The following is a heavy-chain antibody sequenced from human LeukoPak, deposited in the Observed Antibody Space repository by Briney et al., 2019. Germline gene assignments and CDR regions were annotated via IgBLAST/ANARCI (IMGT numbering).Heavy chain of an antibody. J-gene: IGHJ4*02. CDR3: ARGGYDILTGYYIAPIFDY. Sequence: SETLSLTCSVSGGSISSYYWSWTRQPPGKGLEWIGNIYYSGSTNYNPSLKSRVTISVDTSKNQFSLKLTSVAAADTAVYYCARGGYDILTGYYIAPIFDYWGQGTLVTVSS. V-gene: IGHV4-59*01. CDR1: GGSISSYY. D-gene: IGHD3-9*01. CDR2: IYYSGST.